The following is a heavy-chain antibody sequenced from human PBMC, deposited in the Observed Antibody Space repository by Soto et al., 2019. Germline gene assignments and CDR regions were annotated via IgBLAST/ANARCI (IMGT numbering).Heavy chain of an antibody. V-gene: IGHV5-51*01. D-gene: IGHD3-10*01. CDR3: ARAQFRGGPWYAMDV. CDR1: GYSFTTYW. Sequence: EVQLVQSGAAVKKPGESLKISCKGSGYSFTTYWIGWVRQMPGKGLDWMGIIYLGDSDTRYSPSFQGQVTISADKSIDTAYLQWSSLKASDTAVYYCARAQFRGGPWYAMDVWGQGTTVTVSS. CDR2: IYLGDSDT. J-gene: IGHJ6*02.